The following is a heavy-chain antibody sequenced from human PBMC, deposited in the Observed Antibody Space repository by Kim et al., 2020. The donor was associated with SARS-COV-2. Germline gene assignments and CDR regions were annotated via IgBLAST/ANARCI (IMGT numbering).Heavy chain of an antibody. CDR3: RKGWWGWIWEH. D-gene: IGHD2-21*01. Sequence: GGSLRLSFTTSGFTFTGYAMSWVRQAPGKGLEWVSCIDGSDGTTYYVDSVKGRFTISRDTSKNTPYLQMNSLRADEPAVYYCRKGWWGWIWEHWGQGTRV. J-gene: IGHJ1*01. CDR2: IDGSDGTT. V-gene: IGHV3-23*01. CDR1: GFTFTGYA.